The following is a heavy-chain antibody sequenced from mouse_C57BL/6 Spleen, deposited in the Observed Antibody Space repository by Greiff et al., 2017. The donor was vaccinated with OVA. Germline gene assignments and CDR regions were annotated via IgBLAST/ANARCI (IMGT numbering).Heavy chain of an antibody. J-gene: IGHJ3*01. CDR2: INPNNGGT. CDR1: GYTFTDYN. Sequence: EVQLQQSGPELVKPGASVKIPCKASGYTFTDYNMDWVKQSHGKSLEWIGDINPNNGGTIYNQKFKGKAALTVDKSSSTAYMELRSLTSEDTAVYYCARSLTGPYAYWGQGTLVTVSA. V-gene: IGHV1-18*01. D-gene: IGHD4-1*01. CDR3: ARSLTGPYAY.